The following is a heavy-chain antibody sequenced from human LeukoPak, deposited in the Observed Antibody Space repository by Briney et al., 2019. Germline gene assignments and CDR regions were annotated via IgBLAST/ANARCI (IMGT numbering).Heavy chain of an antibody. CDR2: ISWNSASV. CDR3: AKDYGYSSSWYDY. J-gene: IGHJ4*02. Sequence: GRSLRLSCEASGFTFDDYGMHWVRQAPGKGLEWVSSISWNSASVGYVDSAKGRFTISRDNAKRTLYLQMNSLRAEDTALYYCAKDYGYSSSWYDYWGQGTLVTVSS. D-gene: IGHD6-13*01. CDR1: GFTFDDYG. V-gene: IGHV3-9*01.